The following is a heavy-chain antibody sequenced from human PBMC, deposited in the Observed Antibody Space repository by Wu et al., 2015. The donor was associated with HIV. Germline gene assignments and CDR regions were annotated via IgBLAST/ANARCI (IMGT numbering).Heavy chain of an antibody. Sequence: QVQLVQSGAEVKKPGSSVKVSCKASGGTFSSYAISWVRQAPGQGLEWMGGIIPIFGTANYAQKFQGRVTITTDESTSTAYMELSSLRSEDTAVYYCARLGVVAAAGTAVDYWGPGERWVTVSS. D-gene: IGHD6-13*01. V-gene: IGHV1-69*05. J-gene: IGHJ4*02. CDR2: IIPIFGTA. CDR1: GGTFSSYA. CDR3: ARLGVVAAAGTAVDY.